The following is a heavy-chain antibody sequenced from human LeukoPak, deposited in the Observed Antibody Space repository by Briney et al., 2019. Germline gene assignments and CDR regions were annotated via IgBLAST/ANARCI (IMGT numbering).Heavy chain of an antibody. Sequence: PSETLSLTCAVYGGSFSGYYWSWICQPPGKGLEWIGEINHSGSTNYNPSLKSRVTISVDTSKNQFSLKLSSVTAADTAVYYCARGRPATAISYPFDYWGQGTLVTVSS. J-gene: IGHJ4*02. CDR1: GGSFSGYY. D-gene: IGHD2-2*02. CDR2: INHSGST. CDR3: ARGRPATAISYPFDY. V-gene: IGHV4-34*01.